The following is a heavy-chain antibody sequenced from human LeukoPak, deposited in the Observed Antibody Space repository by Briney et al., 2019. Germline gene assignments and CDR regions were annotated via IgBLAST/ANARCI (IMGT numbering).Heavy chain of an antibody. J-gene: IGHJ4*02. V-gene: IGHV4-39*07. CDR2: IYYSGST. Sequence: SETLSLTCTVSGGSISSSSYYWGWIRQPPGKGLEWIGSIYYSGSTYYNPSLKSRVTISVDTSKNQFSLKLSSVTAADTAVYYCARDEVRYVWGSYRPALRVFDYWGQGTLVTVSS. D-gene: IGHD3-16*02. CDR1: GGSISSSSYY. CDR3: ARDEVRYVWGSYRPALRVFDY.